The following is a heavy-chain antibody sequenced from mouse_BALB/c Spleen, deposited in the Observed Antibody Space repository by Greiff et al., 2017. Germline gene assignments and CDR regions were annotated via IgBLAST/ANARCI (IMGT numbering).Heavy chain of an antibody. CDR3: ARASYGNFWFAY. Sequence: EVKVVESGGGLVKPGGSLKLSCAASGFTFSDYYMYWVRQTPEKRLEWVATISDGGSYTYYPDSVKGRFTISRDNAKNNLYLQMSSLKSEDTAMYYCARASYGNFWFAYWGQGTLVTVSA. CDR2: ISDGGSYT. CDR1: GFTFSDYY. V-gene: IGHV5-4*02. J-gene: IGHJ3*01. D-gene: IGHD2-10*02.